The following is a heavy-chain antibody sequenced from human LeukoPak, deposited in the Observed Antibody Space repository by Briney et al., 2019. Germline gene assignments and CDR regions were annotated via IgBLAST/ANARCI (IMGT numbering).Heavy chain of an antibody. Sequence: EAGGSLRLSCAASGFTFIDYSMSWIGQAPGKGLEWVSYISPTSDYTSYADSVKGRFTIFRDNAKNSLFLQMNSLGVEDTAVYYCARCQYNSSPDFWGQGTLVTVSS. V-gene: IGHV3-11*03. J-gene: IGHJ4*02. CDR1: GFTFIDYS. CDR3: ARCQYNSSPDF. CDR2: ISPTSDYT. D-gene: IGHD6-13*01.